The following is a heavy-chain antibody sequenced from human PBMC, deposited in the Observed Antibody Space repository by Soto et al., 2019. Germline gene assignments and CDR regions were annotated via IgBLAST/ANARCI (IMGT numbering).Heavy chain of an antibody. V-gene: IGHV1-18*04. CDR3: ARVAAAAGMSLIHDYLDS. Sequence: QIQLVQSEGEVKKPGASVKVSCKASGYAFSSYGYSWVRQAPGQGLEWMGWISAYNGHTNVPQKFQDRVTMTRDTSTSTTYMELRSLGADDTAIYFCARVAAAAGMSLIHDYLDSWGQGTLVSVSS. CDR1: GYAFSSYG. J-gene: IGHJ4*02. D-gene: IGHD6-13*01. CDR2: ISAYNGHT.